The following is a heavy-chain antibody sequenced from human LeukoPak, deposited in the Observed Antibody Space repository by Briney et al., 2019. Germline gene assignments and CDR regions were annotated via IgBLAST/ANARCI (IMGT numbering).Heavy chain of an antibody. CDR3: AKDLMRDRWFGES. V-gene: IGHV3-7*01. CDR1: GFTFSNYW. J-gene: IGHJ1*01. D-gene: IGHD3-10*01. Sequence: HPGGSLRLSCAASGFTFSNYWMNWVRQAPGKGLEWVANIKEDGSEKYYVDSVKGRFTISRDTSRNTLYLQMNSLRAEDTAVYYCAKDLMRDRWFGESWGQGTLVTVSS. CDR2: IKEDGSEK.